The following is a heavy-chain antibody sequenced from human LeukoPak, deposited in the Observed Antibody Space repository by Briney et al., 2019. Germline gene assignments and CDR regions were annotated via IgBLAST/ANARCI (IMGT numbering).Heavy chain of an antibody. V-gene: IGHV4-4*02. J-gene: IGHJ5*02. Sequence: SDTLSLTCAVSGGSISSINWWSWVRQPPGKGLEWIGEIYHSGSTNYNPSLKSRVTISVDKSKNQFSLKLSSVTAADTAVYYCARLVVAAAGTNWFDPWGQGALVTVSS. CDR2: IYHSGST. CDR3: ARLVVAAAGTNWFDP. D-gene: IGHD6-13*01. CDR1: GGSISSINW.